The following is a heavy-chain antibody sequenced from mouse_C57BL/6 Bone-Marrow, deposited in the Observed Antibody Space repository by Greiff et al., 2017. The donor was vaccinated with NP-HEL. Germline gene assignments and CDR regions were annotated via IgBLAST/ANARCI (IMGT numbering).Heavy chain of an antibody. CDR1: GFTFSSYA. D-gene: IGHD1-1*01. Sequence: EVKVEESGGGLVKPGGSLKLSCAASGFTFSSYAMSWVRQTPEKRLEWVATISDGGSYTYYPDNVKGRFTISRDNAKNNLYLQMSHLKSEDTAMYYCARVHYYGSSFPDWYFDVWGTGTTVTVSS. CDR2: ISDGGSYT. J-gene: IGHJ1*03. CDR3: ARVHYYGSSFPDWYFDV. V-gene: IGHV5-4*03.